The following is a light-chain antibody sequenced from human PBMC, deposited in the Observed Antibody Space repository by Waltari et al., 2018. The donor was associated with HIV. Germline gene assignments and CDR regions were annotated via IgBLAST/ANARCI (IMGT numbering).Light chain of an antibody. CDR3: QQLNSYPLT. V-gene: IGKV1-9*01. CDR1: QGISSY. Sequence: IQLTQSPSFLTASVADRVTITCRASQGISSYLVWYQQKPGEAPKLLIFAASTLQSGVPSRFSGSGSGTEFTLTISSLQPEDFATYYCQQLNSYPLTFGGGTKVEIK. CDR2: AAS. J-gene: IGKJ4*01.